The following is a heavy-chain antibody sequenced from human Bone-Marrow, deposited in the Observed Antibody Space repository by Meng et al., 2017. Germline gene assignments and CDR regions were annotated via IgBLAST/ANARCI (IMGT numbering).Heavy chain of an antibody. Sequence: GGSLRLSCAASGFTFSSYEMNWVRQAPGKGLEWVAVIWYDGSNKYYADSVKGRFTISRDNSKNTLYLQMNSLRAEDKAVYYCASGSNYYSSGCYAGYCDYWGQGTLVTVSS. CDR1: GFTFSSYE. CDR3: ASGSNYYSSGCYAGYCDY. J-gene: IGHJ4*02. D-gene: IGHD3-10*01. V-gene: IGHV3-33*08. CDR2: IWYDGSNK.